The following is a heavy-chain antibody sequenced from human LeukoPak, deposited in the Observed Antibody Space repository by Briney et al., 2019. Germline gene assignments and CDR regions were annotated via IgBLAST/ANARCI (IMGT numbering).Heavy chain of an antibody. CDR1: GGSISSYY. J-gene: IGHJ4*02. Sequence: SETLSLTCTVSGGSISSYYWSWVRQPAGKGLEWIGRIYNSGSTNYNPSLKSRVSMSVDTSKNQYSLKLSSETAADTAVYYCAREYYYDSRGYPLGYWGQGTLVTVSS. D-gene: IGHD3-22*01. CDR2: IYNSGST. CDR3: AREYYYDSRGYPLGY. V-gene: IGHV4-4*07.